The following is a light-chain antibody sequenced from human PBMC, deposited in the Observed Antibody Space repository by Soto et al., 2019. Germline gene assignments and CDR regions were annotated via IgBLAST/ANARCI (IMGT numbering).Light chain of an antibody. V-gene: IGKV3-20*01. J-gene: IGKJ1*01. CDR1: QSVSSSY. CDR2: GAS. Sequence: EIVLTQSPGTLSLSPGERATLSCRASQSVSSSYLAWYQQKPGQAPRLLIYGASSRATGIPYRFSGSGSGTDFTLPISRLAPEGFAVYYCQQYGSSPRTCGQGTKVEIK. CDR3: QQYGSSPRT.